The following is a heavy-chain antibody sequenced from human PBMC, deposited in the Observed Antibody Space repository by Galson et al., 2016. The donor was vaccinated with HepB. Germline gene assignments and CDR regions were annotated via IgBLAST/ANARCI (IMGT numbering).Heavy chain of an antibody. Sequence: SLILSCAASGFPFSVHYMSWVRQSPGKGLEWVAKVKPDGSDSYYVDSVKGRFSISRDNAKNSLYLQMSSLRADDTAVYYCAIEHWFNFESWGQGTLVTVSS. CDR2: VKPDGSDS. J-gene: IGHJ4*02. D-gene: IGHD3-9*01. CDR3: AIEHWFNFES. V-gene: IGHV3-7*03. CDR1: GFPFSVHY.